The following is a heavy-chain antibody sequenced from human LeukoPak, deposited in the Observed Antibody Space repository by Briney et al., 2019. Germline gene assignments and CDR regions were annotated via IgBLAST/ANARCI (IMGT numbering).Heavy chain of an antibody. CDR2: ISGSGGST. Sequence: GGSLRLSCAASGSTFSSYAMSWVRQAPGKGLEWVSAISGSGGSTYYADSVKGRFTISRDNSKNTLYLQMNSLRAEDTAVYYCAKEAGSRGRYYDSSGYSDYWGQGTLVTVSS. D-gene: IGHD3-22*01. V-gene: IGHV3-23*01. CDR3: AKEAGSRGRYYDSSGYSDY. CDR1: GSTFSSYA. J-gene: IGHJ4*02.